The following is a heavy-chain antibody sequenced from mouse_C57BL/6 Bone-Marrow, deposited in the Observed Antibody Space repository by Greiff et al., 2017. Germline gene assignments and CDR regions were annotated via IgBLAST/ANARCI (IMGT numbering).Heavy chain of an antibody. CDR3: TRRIYYGSPRYFDV. D-gene: IGHD1-1*01. J-gene: IGHJ1*03. CDR2: IDPETGGT. V-gene: IGHV1-15*01. CDR1: GYTFTDYE. Sequence: QVQLQQSGAELVRPGASVTLSCKASGYTFTDYEMHWVKQTPVHGLEWIGAIDPETGGTAYNQKFKGKAILTADKSSSTAYMELRSLTSEDSAVYYCTRRIYYGSPRYFDVWGTGTTVTVSS.